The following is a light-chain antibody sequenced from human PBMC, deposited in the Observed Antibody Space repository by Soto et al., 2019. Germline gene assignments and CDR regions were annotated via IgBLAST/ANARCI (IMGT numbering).Light chain of an antibody. V-gene: IGKV3-20*01. CDR1: PSVSSKY. J-gene: IGKJ3*01. Sequence: EIVLTQSPGTLSLSPGERATLSCRASPSVSSKYLAWYQQKPGQAPRVLIYGTSIRASGVPGRFSGGGSGTDFTLTITRLEPEDFAVYYCQQYGSSLFTFGPGTKVDIK. CDR2: GTS. CDR3: QQYGSSLFT.